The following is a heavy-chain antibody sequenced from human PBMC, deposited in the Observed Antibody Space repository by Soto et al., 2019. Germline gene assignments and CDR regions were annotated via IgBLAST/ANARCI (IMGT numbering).Heavy chain of an antibody. J-gene: IGHJ4*02. CDR2: IYYSGST. V-gene: IGHV4-59*01. CDR3: ARSPSGDLLADY. D-gene: IGHD1-26*01. CDR1: GGSISSYY. Sequence: SETLSLTCTVSGGSISSYYWSWIRQPPGKGLEWIGYIYYSGSTNYNPSLKSRVTISVDTSKNQFSLKLSSVTAADTAVYYCARSPSGDLLADYWGQGTLVTVSS.